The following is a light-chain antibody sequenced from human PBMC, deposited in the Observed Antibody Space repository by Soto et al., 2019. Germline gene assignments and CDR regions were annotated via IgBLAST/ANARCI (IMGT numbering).Light chain of an antibody. CDR2: EVR. J-gene: IGLJ2*01. CDR3: RSYTRGSSVL. V-gene: IGLV2-14*01. CDR1: SSDVGYYNY. Sequence: QSALTQPASVSGSPGPSITISFTGTSSDVGYYNYVSWYQQHPGKAPKVLIYEVRNRPSGASSRFSGSKAGNTAFVTISGLQPEDAADYYFRSYTRGSSVLFVGGTTLPVL.